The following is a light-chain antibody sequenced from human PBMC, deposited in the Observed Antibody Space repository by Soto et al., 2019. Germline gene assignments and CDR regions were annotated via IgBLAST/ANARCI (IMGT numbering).Light chain of an antibody. Sequence: EIVMTQSPAMLSVSPGERATLSCRASQNVNTRLAWYQQKAGQPPRLLIYGASTRATGIPARFSGSGSGTEFTLTSSRLQSEDFAVYYCQHFNSWPLLFGQGTKGEIK. V-gene: IGKV3-15*01. CDR3: QHFNSWPLL. J-gene: IGKJ1*01. CDR1: QNVNTR. CDR2: GAS.